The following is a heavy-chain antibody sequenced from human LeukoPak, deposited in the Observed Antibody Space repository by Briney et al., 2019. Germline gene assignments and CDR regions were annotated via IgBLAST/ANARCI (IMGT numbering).Heavy chain of an antibody. CDR2: IRNDGSNK. CDR1: GFTFSSYG. V-gene: IGHV3-30*02. CDR3: AKDQGSGAFDY. Sequence: GGSLRLSCAASGFTFSSYGMHWVRQAPGTGLDWVAFIRNDGSNKYYADSVKGRFTISRDNSKNTLYLQMNSLRGEDTAVYYCAKDQGSGAFDYWGQGTLVTVSS. D-gene: IGHD6-19*01. J-gene: IGHJ4*02.